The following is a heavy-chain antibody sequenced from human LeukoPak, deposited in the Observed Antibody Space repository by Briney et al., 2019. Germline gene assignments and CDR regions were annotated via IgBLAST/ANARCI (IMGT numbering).Heavy chain of an antibody. CDR2: INPNSGGT. V-gene: IGHV1-2*02. J-gene: IGHJ4*02. CDR3: ARDGRTIFGVVTPVDY. D-gene: IGHD3-3*01. Sequence: ASVKVSCKASGYTFTGYYMHWVRQAPGQGLEWMGWINPNSGGTNYAQKFQGRVTMTRDTSISTAYMELSRLRSDDTAVYYCARDGRTIFGVVTPVDYWGQGTLVTVSS. CDR1: GYTFTGYY.